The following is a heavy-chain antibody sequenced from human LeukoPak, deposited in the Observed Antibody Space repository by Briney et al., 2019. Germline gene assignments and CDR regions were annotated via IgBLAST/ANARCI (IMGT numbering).Heavy chain of an antibody. V-gene: IGHV3-20*04. J-gene: IGHJ3*02. Sequence: GGSLRLSCAASGFTFDDYGMSWVRQAPGKGLEWVPGINWNGGSTGYADSVKGRFTISRDNAKNSLYLQMNSLRAEDTAVYYCASFPPYMVRTDAFDIWGQGTMVTVSS. D-gene: IGHD3-10*01. CDR2: INWNGGST. CDR3: ASFPPYMVRTDAFDI. CDR1: GFTFDDYG.